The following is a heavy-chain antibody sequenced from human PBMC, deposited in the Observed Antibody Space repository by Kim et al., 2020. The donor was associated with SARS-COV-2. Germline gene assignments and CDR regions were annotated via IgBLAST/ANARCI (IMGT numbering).Heavy chain of an antibody. CDR1: GFTFSSYG. CDR2: IWYDGSNK. J-gene: IGHJ6*03. CDR3: ARRQIVVVPAATDYYYYYMDV. V-gene: IGHV3-33*01. D-gene: IGHD2-2*01. Sequence: GGSLRLSCAASGFTFSSYGMHWVRQAPGKGLEWVAVIWYDGSNKYYADSVKGRFTISRDNSKNTLYLQMNSLRAEDTAVYYCARRQIVVVPAATDYYYYYMDVWGEGTTVTVSS.